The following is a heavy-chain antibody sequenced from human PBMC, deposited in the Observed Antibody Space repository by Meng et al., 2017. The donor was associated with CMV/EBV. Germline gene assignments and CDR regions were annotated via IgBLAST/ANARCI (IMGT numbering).Heavy chain of an antibody. J-gene: IGHJ4*02. D-gene: IGHD6-6*01. CDR2: IYFGGNT. V-gene: IGHV4-39*07. Sequence: SETLSPTCTVSGGSIYSSTFYWGWIRQPPGKGLEWIGSIYFGGNTYYNPSLKSRVTISIDTSKNQFSLRLSSVTAADTAVYYCARDIGGRRIAARPDYWGQGTLVTVSS. CDR3: ARDIGGRRIAARPDY. CDR1: GGSIYSSTFY.